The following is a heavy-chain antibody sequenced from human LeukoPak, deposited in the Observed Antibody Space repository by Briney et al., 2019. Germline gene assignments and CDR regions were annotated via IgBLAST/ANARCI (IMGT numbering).Heavy chain of an antibody. D-gene: IGHD3-22*01. Sequence: PGGSLRLSCAASGFTFSSYSMNWVCHAPGKGLERVSSISSSSSYIYYADSVKGRFTISRDNAKNSLYLQMNSLRAEDTAVYYCARGLTMIVVVTADAFDIWGQGTMVTVSS. J-gene: IGHJ3*02. V-gene: IGHV3-21*01. CDR1: GFTFSSYS. CDR3: ARGLTMIVVVTADAFDI. CDR2: ISSSSSYI.